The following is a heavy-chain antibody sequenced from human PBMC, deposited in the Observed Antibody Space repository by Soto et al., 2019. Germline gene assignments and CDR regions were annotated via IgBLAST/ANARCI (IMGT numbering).Heavy chain of an antibody. V-gene: IGHV4-34*01. J-gene: IGHJ5*02. CDR1: GGSFSGYY. D-gene: IGHD6-13*01. CDR3: ARVRSRWQQLVRWFDP. CDR2: INHSGST. Sequence: WETLSLTCAVYGGSFSGYYWSWIRQPPGKGLEWIGEINHSGSTNYNPSLKSRVTISVDTSKNQFSLKLSSVTAADTAVYYCARVRSRWQQLVRWFDPWGQGTLVTVSS.